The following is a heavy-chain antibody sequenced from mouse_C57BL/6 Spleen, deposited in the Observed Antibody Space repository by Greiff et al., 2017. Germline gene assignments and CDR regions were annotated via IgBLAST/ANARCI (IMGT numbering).Heavy chain of an antibody. CDR2: INPNNGGT. CDR1: GYTFTDYY. CDR3: ARGSGYVNFDY. Sequence: EVQLQQSGPELVKPGASVKISCKASGYTFTDYYMNWVKQSHGKSLEWIGDINPNNGGTSYNQKFKGKATLTVDKSSSTAYMELRSLTSEDSAVXYCARGSGYVNFDYWGQGTTLTVSS. J-gene: IGHJ2*01. D-gene: IGHD3-2*02. V-gene: IGHV1-26*01.